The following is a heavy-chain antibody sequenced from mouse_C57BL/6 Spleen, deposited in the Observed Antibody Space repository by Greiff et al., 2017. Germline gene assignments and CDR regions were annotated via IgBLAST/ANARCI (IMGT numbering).Heavy chain of an antibody. J-gene: IGHJ4*01. Sequence: QVQLQQPGAELVKPGASVKLSCKASGYTFTSYWMQWVKQRPGQGLEWIGEIDPSDSYTNYNQKFKGKATLTVDTSSSTAYMQLSSLTSEDSAVYYCANVIYAMDYWGQGTSVTVAS. CDR3: ANVIYAMDY. V-gene: IGHV1-50*01. CDR2: IDPSDSYT. CDR1: GYTFTSYW.